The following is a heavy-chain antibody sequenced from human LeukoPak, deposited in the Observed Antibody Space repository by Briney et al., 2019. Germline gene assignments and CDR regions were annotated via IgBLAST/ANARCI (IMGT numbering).Heavy chain of an antibody. D-gene: IGHD3-22*01. CDR3: ARAPWLEGYYFDY. CDR1: GGSISSGGYS. J-gene: IGHJ4*02. V-gene: IGHV4-30-2*01. Sequence: SETLSLTCAVSGGSISSGGYSWSWIRQPPGKGLEWIGYIYHSGSTYYNPSLESRVTISVDRSKNQFSLKLSSVTAADTAVYYCARAPWLEGYYFDYWGQGTLVTVSS. CDR2: IYHSGST.